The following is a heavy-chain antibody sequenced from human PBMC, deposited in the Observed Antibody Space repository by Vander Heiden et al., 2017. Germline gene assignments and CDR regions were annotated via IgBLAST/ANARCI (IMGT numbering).Heavy chain of an antibody. Sequence: EVQLVESGGGLVKPGGSVRLSCAASGFTFSSYSMTWVRQAPGKGLEWVSSISSSSSYIYYADAVKGRFTISRDNAKNSMYLQMNRMRAEDTAVYCCARVGGWPGGAFDIWCQGTMVTDYS. CDR3: ARVGGWPGGAFDI. D-gene: IGHD5-12*01. J-gene: IGHJ3*02. V-gene: IGHV3-21*01. CDR1: GFTFSSYS. CDR2: ISSSSSYI.